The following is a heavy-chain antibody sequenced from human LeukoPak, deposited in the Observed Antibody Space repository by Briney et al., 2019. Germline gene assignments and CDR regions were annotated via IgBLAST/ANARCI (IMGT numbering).Heavy chain of an antibody. J-gene: IGHJ3*02. CDR1: VGTFSNYA. CDR3: AKRESVGTLDAFDI. V-gene: IGHV1-69*04. CDR2: IIPILGIA. D-gene: IGHD3-10*01. Sequence: ASVKVSCKASVGTFSNYAISSVRQTPGQGLEWMGRIIPILGIANYAQKFQGRVTITADKSTSTAYMKLSSLRSEDTAVYYCAKRESVGTLDAFDIWGRGTMVTVSS.